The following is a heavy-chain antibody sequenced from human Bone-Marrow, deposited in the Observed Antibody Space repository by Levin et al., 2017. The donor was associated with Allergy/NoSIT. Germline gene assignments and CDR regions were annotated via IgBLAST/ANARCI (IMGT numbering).Heavy chain of an antibody. CDR3: ARSYDFWSGYLPEPVFWFEVAPFDY. CDR2: IKQDGSEK. D-gene: IGHD3-3*01. Sequence: GGSLRLSCAASGFTFSSYWMSWVRQAPGKGLEWVANIKQDGSEKYYVDSVKGRFTISRDNAKNSLYLQMNSLRAEDTAVYYCARSYDFWSGYLPEPVFWFEVAPFDYWGQGTLVTVSS. V-gene: IGHV3-7*01. CDR1: GFTFSSYW. J-gene: IGHJ4*02.